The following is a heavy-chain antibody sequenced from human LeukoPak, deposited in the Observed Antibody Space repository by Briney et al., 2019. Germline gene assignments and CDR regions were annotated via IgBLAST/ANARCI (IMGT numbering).Heavy chain of an antibody. CDR3: AKDISPGIAAAKYFDY. V-gene: IGHV3-9*01. CDR1: GFTFDDYA. D-gene: IGHD6-13*01. J-gene: IGHJ4*02. Sequence: GGSLRLSCAASGFTFDDYAMHWFRRAPGTGLEWVSGISWNSGSIGYADSVKGRFTISSDNAKNSLYLQMNSLRAEDTALYYCAKDISPGIAAAKYFDYWGQGTLVTVSS. CDR2: ISWNSGSI.